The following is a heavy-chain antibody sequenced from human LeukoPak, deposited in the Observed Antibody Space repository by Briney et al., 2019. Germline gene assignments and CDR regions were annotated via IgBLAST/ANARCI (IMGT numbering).Heavy chain of an antibody. V-gene: IGHV3-74*01. CDR3: ARDTSYGMDV. Sequence: GGSLRLSCAASGFTLSPYWIHWVCQAPGKGLVWVSRINSDGSSTNYADSVKGRFTISRDNAKNTVYLQMNSLRAEDTAVYYCARDTSYGMDVWGQGTTVTVSS. J-gene: IGHJ6*02. CDR1: GFTLSPYW. D-gene: IGHD2/OR15-2a*01. CDR2: INSDGSST.